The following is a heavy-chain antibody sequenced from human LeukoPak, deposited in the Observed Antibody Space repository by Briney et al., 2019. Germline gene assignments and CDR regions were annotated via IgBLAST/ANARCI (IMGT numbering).Heavy chain of an antibody. J-gene: IGHJ4*02. D-gene: IGHD3-10*01. CDR3: ARDGSGRVPEMSAPDY. CDR2: ISYDGSNK. V-gene: IGHV3-30*03. Sequence: GSLRLSCAASGFTFSSYGMHWVRQAPGKGLEWVAVISYDGSNKYYADSVKGRFTISRDNAKNSLYLQMNSLRAEDTAVYYCARDGSGRVPEMSAPDYWGQGTLVTVSS. CDR1: GFTFSSYG.